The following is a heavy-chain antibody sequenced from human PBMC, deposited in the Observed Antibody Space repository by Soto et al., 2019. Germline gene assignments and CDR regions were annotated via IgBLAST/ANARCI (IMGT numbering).Heavy chain of an antibody. CDR2: INHSGST. J-gene: IGHJ4*02. D-gene: IGHD5-18*01. CDR1: GESFSGYY. V-gene: IGHV4-34*01. Sequence: LSLTCAVYGESFSGYYWSWIRQPPGKGLEWIGEINHSGSTNYNPSLKSRVTISVDTSKNQFSLKLSSVTAADTAVYYCARVGGRIQIWLHVGYFDYWGQGTLVTVYS. CDR3: ARVGGRIQIWLHVGYFDY.